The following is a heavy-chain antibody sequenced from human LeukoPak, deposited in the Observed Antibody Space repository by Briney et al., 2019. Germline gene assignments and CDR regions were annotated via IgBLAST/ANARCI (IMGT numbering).Heavy chain of an antibody. CDR2: ISYDGSNK. V-gene: IGHV3-30*04. Sequence: GGSLRLSCAASGFTFSSYAMHWVRQAPGKGLEWVAVISYDGSNKYYADSVKGRFTISRDNSKNTLYLQMNSLRAEDTAVYYCARGECSGGSCYLAGYMDVWGKGTTVTVSS. CDR1: GFTFSSYA. D-gene: IGHD2-15*01. J-gene: IGHJ6*03. CDR3: ARGECSGGSCYLAGYMDV.